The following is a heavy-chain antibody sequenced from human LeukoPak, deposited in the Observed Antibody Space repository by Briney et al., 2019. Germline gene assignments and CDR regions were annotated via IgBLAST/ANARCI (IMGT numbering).Heavy chain of an antibody. CDR2: LRGDGET. CDR3: AKASCVSSADAVL. CDR1: GFIFRDYA. V-gene: IGHV3-23*01. D-gene: IGHD2-21*01. Sequence: GGSLRLSCVAAGFIFRDYAMSWVRQAPAGGVGWGSSLRGDGETFYTDSVKGRFTLSRDHSRNTVYLQLNNLRVEDTAVYYCAKASCVSSADAVLWGQGTLVTVS. J-gene: IGHJ4*02.